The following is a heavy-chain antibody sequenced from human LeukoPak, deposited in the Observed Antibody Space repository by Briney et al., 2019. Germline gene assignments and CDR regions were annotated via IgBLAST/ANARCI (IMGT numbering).Heavy chain of an antibody. CDR3: AREVGPAESDY. V-gene: IGHV1-8*01. Sequence: ASVKVSCKASGYTFTSYDINWVRQATGQGLEWMGWMNPNSGNTGYEQKFQGRVTMTRNTSISTAYMELSSLGSEDTAVYYCAREVGPAESDYWGQGTLVTVSS. D-gene: IGHD1-26*01. CDR2: MNPNSGNT. J-gene: IGHJ4*02. CDR1: GYTFTSYD.